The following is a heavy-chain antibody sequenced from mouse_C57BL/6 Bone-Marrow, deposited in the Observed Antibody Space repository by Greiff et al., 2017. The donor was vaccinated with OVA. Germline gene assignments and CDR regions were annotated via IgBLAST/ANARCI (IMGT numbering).Heavy chain of an antibody. D-gene: IGHD1-1*01. Sequence: QVHVKQSGAELARPGASVKLSCKASGYTFTSYGISWVKQRTGQGLEWIGEIYPRSGNTYYNEKFKGKATLTADKSSSTAYMELRSLTSEDSAVYFWARQGFITTVVAAHWGQGTLVTVSA. CDR3: ARQGFITTVVAAH. CDR2: IYPRSGNT. J-gene: IGHJ3*01. V-gene: IGHV1-81*01. CDR1: GYTFTSYG.